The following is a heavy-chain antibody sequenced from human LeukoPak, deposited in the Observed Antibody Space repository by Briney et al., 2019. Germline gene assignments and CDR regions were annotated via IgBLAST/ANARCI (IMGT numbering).Heavy chain of an antibody. V-gene: IGHV4-39*01. CDR2: IYYSGST. CDR1: GGSISSSSYY. CDR3: AGLDYYGPRFDY. J-gene: IGHJ4*02. Sequence: SETLSLTCTVSGGSISSSSYYWGWIRQPPGKGLEWIGSIYYSGSTYYNPSLKSRVTISVDTSKNQFSLKLSSVTAADTAVYYCAGLDYYGPRFDYWGQGTLVTVSS. D-gene: IGHD3-10*01.